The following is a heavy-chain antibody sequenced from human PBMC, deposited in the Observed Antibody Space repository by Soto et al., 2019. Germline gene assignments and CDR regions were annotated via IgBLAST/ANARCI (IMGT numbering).Heavy chain of an antibody. CDR1: GYTFTSYY. CDR2: INAGNGNT. D-gene: IGHD4-17*01. Sequence: ASVKVSCKASGYTFTSYYMHWVRQAPGQGLEWMGWINAGNGNTKYSQKFQGRVTITRDTSASTAYMELSSLRSEDTAVYYCATPTPNDYGDYVPYYYYYGMDVWGQGTTVTVSS. CDR3: ATPTPNDYGDYVPYYYYYGMDV. J-gene: IGHJ6*02. V-gene: IGHV1-3*01.